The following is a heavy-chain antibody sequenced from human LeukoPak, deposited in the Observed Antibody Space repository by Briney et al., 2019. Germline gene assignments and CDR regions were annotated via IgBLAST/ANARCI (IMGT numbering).Heavy chain of an antibody. CDR3: AKDRGITMTNWYFDL. CDR2: ISGSGGSI. V-gene: IGHV3-23*01. CDR1: GLTFSSYA. Sequence: GGSLRLSCAASGLTFSSYAMNWVRQAPGKGLEWVSGISGSGGSIYYADSVRGRFTISRDNSKNTLYLQMNTLRAEDTAVYYCAKDRGITMTNWYFDLWGRGTLVTVSS. J-gene: IGHJ2*01. D-gene: IGHD3-22*01.